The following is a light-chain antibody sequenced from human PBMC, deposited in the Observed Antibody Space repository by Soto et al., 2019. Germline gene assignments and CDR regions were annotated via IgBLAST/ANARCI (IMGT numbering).Light chain of an antibody. CDR3: QQYKNYSYS. CDR2: DAS. CDR1: QPVNTF. J-gene: IGKJ2*03. V-gene: IGKV1-5*01. Sequence: IQMTQSPSTVSASVGDSVTISCRASQPVNTFLAWYQQKPGGAPKVVIFDASNLGSGVPSRFSGSGFGTEFTLSITSLQTDDFATYYCQQYKNYSYSFGQGTKLEIK.